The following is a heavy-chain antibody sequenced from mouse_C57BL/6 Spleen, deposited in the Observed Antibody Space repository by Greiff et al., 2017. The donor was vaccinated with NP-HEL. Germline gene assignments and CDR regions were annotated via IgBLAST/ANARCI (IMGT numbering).Heavy chain of an antibody. J-gene: IGHJ1*03. CDR3: ARGATVVATDWYFDV. CDR1: GYTFTSYG. Sequence: LVESGAELARPGASVKLSCKASGYTFTSYGISWVKQRTGQGLEWIGEIYPRSGNTYYNEKFKGKATLTADKSSSTAYMELRSLTSEDSAVYFCARGATVVATDWYFDVWGTGTTVTVSS. V-gene: IGHV1-81*01. D-gene: IGHD1-1*01. CDR2: IYPRSGNT.